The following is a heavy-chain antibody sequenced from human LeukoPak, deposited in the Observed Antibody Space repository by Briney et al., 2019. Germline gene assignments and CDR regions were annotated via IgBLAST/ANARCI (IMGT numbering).Heavy chain of an antibody. CDR2: INPNSGGT. CDR1: GYTFTGYY. V-gene: IGHV1-2*02. Sequence: GSVKVSCKASGYTFTGYYMHWVRQAPGQGLEGMGWINPNSGGTNYAQKCHGRVTMTRDTSISTAYMELSRLRSDDTAVYYCARVGRRGYSYGYLPDNWFDPWGQGTLVTVSS. J-gene: IGHJ5*02. CDR3: ARVGRRGYSYGYLPDNWFDP. D-gene: IGHD5-18*01.